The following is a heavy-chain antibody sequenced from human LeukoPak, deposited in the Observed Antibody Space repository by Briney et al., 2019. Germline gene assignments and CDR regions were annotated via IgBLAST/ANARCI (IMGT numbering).Heavy chain of an antibody. Sequence: GGSLRLSCAVSGITLSNYGMSWVRQAPGKGLEWVSVIYSGGNTYYADSVKGRFTISRDNFKNTLYLQMNSLRAEDTAVYFCAKGLYDSRSPMGAFDVWGLGTMVTVSS. V-gene: IGHV3-66*01. D-gene: IGHD3-10*01. J-gene: IGHJ3*01. CDR3: AKGLYDSRSPMGAFDV. CDR2: IYSGGNT. CDR1: GITLSNYG.